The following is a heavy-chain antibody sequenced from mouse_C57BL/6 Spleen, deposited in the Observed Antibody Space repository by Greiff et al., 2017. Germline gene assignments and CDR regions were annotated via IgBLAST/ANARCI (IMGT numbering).Heavy chain of an antibody. J-gene: IGHJ2*01. D-gene: IGHD1-1*01. V-gene: IGHV3-6*01. CDR3: ARDSNLGY. CDR2: ISYDGSN. CDR1: GYSITSGYY. Sequence: DVKLVESGPGLVKPSQSLSLTCSVTGYSITSGYYWNWIRQFPGNKLEWMGYISYDGSNNYNPSLKNRISITRDTSKNQFFLKLNSVTTEDTATYYCARDSNLGYWGQGTTLTVSS.